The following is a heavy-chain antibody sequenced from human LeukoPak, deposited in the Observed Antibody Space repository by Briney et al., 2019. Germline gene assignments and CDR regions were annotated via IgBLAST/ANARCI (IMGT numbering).Heavy chain of an antibody. CDR3: ASFLSGAPAYYYYYYMDV. CDR1: GFTFSDYY. Sequence: GGSLRLSCAASGFTFSDYYMSWIRQAPGKGLEWVSYISSSGSTIYYADSVKGRFTISRDNAKNSLYLQMNSLRAEDTAVYYCASFLSGAPAYYYYYYMDVWGKGTTVIVSS. CDR2: ISSSGSTI. J-gene: IGHJ6*03. D-gene: IGHD1-26*01. V-gene: IGHV3-11*04.